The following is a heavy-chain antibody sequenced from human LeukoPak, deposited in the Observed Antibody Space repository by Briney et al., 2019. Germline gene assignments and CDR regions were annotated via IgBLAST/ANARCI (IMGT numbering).Heavy chain of an antibody. V-gene: IGHV1-46*01. CDR3: ARDRPFDWAHDY. CDR1: GYTFTSYY. Sequence: GASVKVSCKASGYTFTSYYMHWVRQAPGQGLEWMGIINPSGGSTSYAQKFQGRVTMTRDTSTSTVYMELSSLGSEDTAVYYCARDRPFDWAHDYWGQGTLVTVSS. CDR2: INPSGGST. D-gene: IGHD3-9*01. J-gene: IGHJ4*02.